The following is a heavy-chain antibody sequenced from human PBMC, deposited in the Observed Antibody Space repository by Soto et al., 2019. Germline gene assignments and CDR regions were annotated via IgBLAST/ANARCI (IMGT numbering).Heavy chain of an antibody. V-gene: IGHV3-30-3*01. CDR2: ISYDGSNI. CDR3: AREVAAPSDGCGGRDV. CDR1: GFTFNNYA. Sequence: QVQLVESGGGVVQPGRSLRLSCAASGFTFNNYAMHWVRQAPGKGLEWVAVISYDGSNIYYPDSVKGRFTFSRDNSKNTVELQVNSLRPEGTAVYYGAREVAAPSDGCGGRDVWGGGRTV. D-gene: IGHD6-25*01. J-gene: IGHJ6*02.